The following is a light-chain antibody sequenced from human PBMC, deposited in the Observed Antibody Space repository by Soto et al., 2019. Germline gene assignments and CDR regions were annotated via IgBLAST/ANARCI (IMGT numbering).Light chain of an antibody. CDR3: SSDAGSNNFAIV. V-gene: IGLV2-8*01. CDR2: EVS. Sequence: QSALTQPPSASGSPGQSVTISCTGTSSDVGGYNYVSWYQQHPGKAPKLMIYEVSKRPSGVPDRFSGSKSGNTASLTVSGRHAEEWAHYDSSSDAGSNNFAIVFGVGTELTAL. CDR1: SSDVGGYNY. J-gene: IGLJ2*01.